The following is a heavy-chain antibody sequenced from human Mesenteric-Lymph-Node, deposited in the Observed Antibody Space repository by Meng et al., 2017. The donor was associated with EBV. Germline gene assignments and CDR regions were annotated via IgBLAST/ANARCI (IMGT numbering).Heavy chain of an antibody. D-gene: IGHD3-16*01. Sequence: QGRLVQSGAEVKRPGSSVKVSCKASGGTFSSYGVSWVRQAPGQGLEWMGWIDTNTGSPTYAQGFTGRFVFSLDTSVSTAYLQITSLKADDSAVYYCAGDWSSVIMNKGNYWGQGTLVTVSS. J-gene: IGHJ4*02. CDR2: IDTNTGSP. CDR3: AGDWSSVIMNKGNY. CDR1: GGTFSSYG. V-gene: IGHV7-4-1*02.